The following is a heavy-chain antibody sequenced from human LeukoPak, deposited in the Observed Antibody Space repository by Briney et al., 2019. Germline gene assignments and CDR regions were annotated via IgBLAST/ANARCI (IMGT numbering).Heavy chain of an antibody. CDR3: ARYLKYQLLFDFDF. V-gene: IGHV3-23*01. J-gene: IGHJ4*02. CDR1: GFTVSSYA. D-gene: IGHD2-2*01. Sequence: PGGSLRLSCAASGFTVSSYAMSWVRQAPGKGLEWVSAVSGSGDLTYYADSVKGRFTISRDNSKNTVHLQMNSLRAEDTAVYYCARYLKYQLLFDFDFWGQGTLVTVSS. CDR2: VSGSGDLT.